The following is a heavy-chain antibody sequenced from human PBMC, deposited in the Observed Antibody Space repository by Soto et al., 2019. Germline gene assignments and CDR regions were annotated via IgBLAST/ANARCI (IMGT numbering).Heavy chain of an antibody. J-gene: IGHJ4*02. V-gene: IGHV3-23*01. CDR1: GFTFSSNA. Sequence: HPGGSLRLSCAASGFTFSSNAMSWVRQAPGKGLDWVSAISPSGGSTHYADSVKGRFTISRDNSKNTVYPQMNSLRAEDTAVYYCATVVGGGANIHYFDYWGQGTPVTVSS. CDR3: ATVVGGGANIHYFDY. D-gene: IGHD1-26*01. CDR2: ISPSGGST.